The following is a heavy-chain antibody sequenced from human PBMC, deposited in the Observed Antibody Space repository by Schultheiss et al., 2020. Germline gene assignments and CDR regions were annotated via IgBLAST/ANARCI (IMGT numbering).Heavy chain of an antibody. CDR1: GGSISSYY. V-gene: IGHV4-4*07. D-gene: IGHD6-13*01. Sequence: SETLSLTCTVSGGSISSYYWSWIRQPAGKGLEWIGRIYTSGSTNYNPSLKSRVTISVDTSKNQFSLKLSSVTAADTAVYYCARVPQSNSSSWFDPWGQGTLVTVSS. CDR3: ARVPQSNSSSWFDP. J-gene: IGHJ5*02. CDR2: IYTSGST.